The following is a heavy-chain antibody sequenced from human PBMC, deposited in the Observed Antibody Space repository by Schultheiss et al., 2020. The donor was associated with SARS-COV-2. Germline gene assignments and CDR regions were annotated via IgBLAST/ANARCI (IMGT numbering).Heavy chain of an antibody. J-gene: IGHJ4*02. CDR1: GGSFSGYY. Sequence: QTLSLTCAVYGGSFSGYYWSWIRQPPGKGLEWIGTVYHSGSAYYNPSLKSRVTISVDTSKNQFSLTLTTVTAADTAVYYCARLSGLASYFDYWGQGTLVTVSS. V-gene: IGHV4-34*01. D-gene: IGHD6-19*01. CDR3: ARLSGLASYFDY. CDR2: VYHSGSA.